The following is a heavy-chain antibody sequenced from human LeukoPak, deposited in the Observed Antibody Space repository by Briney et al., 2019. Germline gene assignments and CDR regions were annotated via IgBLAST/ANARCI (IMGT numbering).Heavy chain of an antibody. Sequence: GGSLRLSCAASGFTVSTNFMTWVRQAPGKGLEWVSVLYSDGNTKYADSVQGRFTISRDNSKNTLYLEMNSLSPDDTAVYYCARGVEPLAANTLAYWGQGTLVTVSS. CDR1: GFTVSTNF. V-gene: IGHV3-53*01. CDR3: ARGVEPLAANTLAY. J-gene: IGHJ4*02. D-gene: IGHD1-14*01. CDR2: LYSDGNT.